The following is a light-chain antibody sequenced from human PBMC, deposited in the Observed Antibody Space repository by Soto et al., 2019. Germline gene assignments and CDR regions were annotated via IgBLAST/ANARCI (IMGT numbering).Light chain of an antibody. CDR2: GAS. J-gene: IGKJ1*01. V-gene: IGKV3-15*01. Sequence: EIVMTQSPATLSVSPGERATLSCRASQSVSNNLAWYQKKPGQAPRLLIYGASTRATGIPARFSGSGSGTEFTLTISSLQSDDFAFYYCQQYNHWWTFGQGTRVDIK. CDR3: QQYNHWWT. CDR1: QSVSNN.